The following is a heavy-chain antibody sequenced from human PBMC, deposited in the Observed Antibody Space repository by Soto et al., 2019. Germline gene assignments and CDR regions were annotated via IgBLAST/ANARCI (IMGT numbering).Heavy chain of an antibody. CDR2: ISGSGGST. V-gene: IGHV3-23*01. Sequence: GGSLRLSCAAPGFTFSSYAMSWVRQAPGKGLEWVSAISGSGGSTYYADSVKGRFTISRDNSKNTLYLQMNSLRAEDTAVYYCAKDTYGSGSYYRGAFDIWGQGTMVTVSS. CDR1: GFTFSSYA. J-gene: IGHJ3*02. D-gene: IGHD3-10*01. CDR3: AKDTYGSGSYYRGAFDI.